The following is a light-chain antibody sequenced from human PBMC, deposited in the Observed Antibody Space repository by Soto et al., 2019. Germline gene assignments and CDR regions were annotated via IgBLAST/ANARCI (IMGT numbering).Light chain of an antibody. J-gene: IGLJ2*01. Sequence: QAVLTQSPSASASLGASVKLTCTLSSGHSNYAIAWHQQQSEKGPRYLMKLNSDGSHSKADGIPDRVSGSSSGAERYLTISSLQSEDEADYYCQTWGSGIVVFGGGTKLTVL. CDR2: LNSDGSH. V-gene: IGLV4-69*01. CDR3: QTWGSGIVV. CDR1: SGHSNYA.